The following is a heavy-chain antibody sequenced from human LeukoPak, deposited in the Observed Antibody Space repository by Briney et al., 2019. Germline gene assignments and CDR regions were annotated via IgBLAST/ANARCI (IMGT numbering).Heavy chain of an antibody. V-gene: IGHV4-38-2*02. CDR2: IYYSGST. CDR1: GYSISSGYY. CDR3: ARGYCSGGSCYYYGMDV. Sequence: SETLSLTCTVSGYSISSGYYWGWIRQPPGKGLEWIGYIYYSGSTNYNPSLKSRVTISVDTSKNQFSLKLSSVTAADTAVYYCARGYCSGGSCYYYGMDVWGQGTTVTVSS. D-gene: IGHD2-15*01. J-gene: IGHJ6*02.